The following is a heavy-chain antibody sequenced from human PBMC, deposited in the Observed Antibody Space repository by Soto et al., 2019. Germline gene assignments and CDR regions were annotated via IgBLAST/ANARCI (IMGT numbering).Heavy chain of an antibody. V-gene: IGHV3-33*01. D-gene: IGHD2-15*01. J-gene: IGHJ2*01. CDR2: ISYDGSNK. CDR1: QFTFSNYG. CDR3: ARGARYCSGGGCYSFWYFDL. Sequence: QVQLVESGGGVVQPGRSLRLSCAASQFTFSNYGIHWVRQAPGKGLEWVAVISYDGSNKYYVDSVKGRFTISRDNSKNTVYVEMNNLRAEDTAVYYCARGARYCSGGGCYSFWYFDLWGRGTLVTVSS.